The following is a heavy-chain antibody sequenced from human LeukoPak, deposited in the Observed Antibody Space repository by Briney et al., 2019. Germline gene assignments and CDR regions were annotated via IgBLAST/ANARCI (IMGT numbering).Heavy chain of an antibody. J-gene: IGHJ6*03. D-gene: IGHD4-17*01. CDR3: ARGPDYGDYYYYYYMDV. V-gene: IGHV4-34*01. CDR1: GGSFSGYY. CDR2: INHSGST. Sequence: SETLSLTCAVYGGSFSGYYWSWIRQPPGKGLEWIGEINHSGSTNYNPSLKSRVTISVDTSKNQFSLKLSSVTAADTAVYYCARGPDYGDYYYYYYMDVWGKGTTVTISS.